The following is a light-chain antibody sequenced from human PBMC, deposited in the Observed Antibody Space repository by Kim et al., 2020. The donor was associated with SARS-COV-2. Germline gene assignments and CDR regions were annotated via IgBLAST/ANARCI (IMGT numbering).Light chain of an antibody. V-gene: IGKV1-5*03. CDR3: LQYINHYT. J-gene: IGKJ2*01. CDR2: GAS. Sequence: SASVGDRVTITCRASQSISRWLAWYQQKPGKAPTLLIYGASGLESGVPSRFSGSGFGTDFTLTISSLQPDDFATYYCLQYINHYTFGQGTKVDIK. CDR1: QSISRW.